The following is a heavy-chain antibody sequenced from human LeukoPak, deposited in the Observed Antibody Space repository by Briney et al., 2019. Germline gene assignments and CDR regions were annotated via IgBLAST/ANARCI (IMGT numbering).Heavy chain of an antibody. CDR3: ARDRHCVNGVCHSPAGMDV. CDR1: GFILNSYG. CDR2: IWFDGKNQ. D-gene: IGHD2-8*01. Sequence: GGSLRLSCAASGFILNSYGMHWVRQAPGKGLEWVADIWFDGKNQHFADSVRGRFAISRDNSKNTVYLQINSLRAEDTAVYYCARDRHCVNGVCHSPAGMDVWGQGTTDTVSS. V-gene: IGHV3-33*01. J-gene: IGHJ6*02.